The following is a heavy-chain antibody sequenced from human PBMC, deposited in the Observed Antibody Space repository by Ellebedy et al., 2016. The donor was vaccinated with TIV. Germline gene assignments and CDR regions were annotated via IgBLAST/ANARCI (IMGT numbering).Heavy chain of an antibody. Sequence: ASVKVSCKVSGYTLTELSMHWVRQAPGKGLEWMGGFDPEDGETIYAQKFQGRVTMTRDTSISTAYMELSRLRSDDTAVYYCARVTGAAADLDYWGQGTLVTVSS. CDR3: ARVTGAAADLDY. V-gene: IGHV1-24*01. CDR2: FDPEDGET. D-gene: IGHD6-25*01. J-gene: IGHJ4*02. CDR1: GYTLTELS.